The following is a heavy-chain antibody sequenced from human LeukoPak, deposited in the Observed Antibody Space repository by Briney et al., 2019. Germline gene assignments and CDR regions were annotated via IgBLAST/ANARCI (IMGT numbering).Heavy chain of an antibody. CDR2: ISAYNGNT. D-gene: IGHD3-10*01. CDR1: GYTFTSYG. J-gene: IGHJ2*01. Sequence: ASVKVSCKASGYTFTSYGILWVRQAPGQGLEWMGWISAYNGNTNYAQKLQGRVTMTTDTSTSIAHMELRSLRSDDTAVYCCARITMVRGVIFDWYFDLWGRGTLVTVSS. V-gene: IGHV1-18*01. CDR3: ARITMVRGVIFDWYFDL.